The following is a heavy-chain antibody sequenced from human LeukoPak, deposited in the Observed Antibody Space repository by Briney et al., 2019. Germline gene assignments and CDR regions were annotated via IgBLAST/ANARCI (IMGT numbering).Heavy chain of an antibody. CDR3: ATCGGDCYYFDY. V-gene: IGHV3-15*01. CDR2: IKSKIDGGTT. J-gene: IGHJ4*02. Sequence: GGSLRLSCAASGFSFINAWMSWVRQAPGKGLEWVGRIKSKIDGGTTDHAAPVKGRFAISRDDSKSTLYLQMNSLKTEDTAVYYCATCGGDCYYFDYWGQGTLVTVSS. CDR1: GFSFINAW. D-gene: IGHD2-21*02.